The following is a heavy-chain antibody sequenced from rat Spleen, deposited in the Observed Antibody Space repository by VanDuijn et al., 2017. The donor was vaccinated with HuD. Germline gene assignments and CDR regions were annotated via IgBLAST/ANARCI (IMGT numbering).Heavy chain of an antibody. D-gene: IGHD1-11*01. CDR2: ISYDGSGT. CDR1: GFTFSDYN. J-gene: IGHJ3*01. CDR3: ARALYGGSSELGWFAY. V-gene: IGHV5-7*01. Sequence: EVQLVESGGGLVQPGRSLKLSCAASGFTFSDYNMAWVRQGPKKGLEWVATISYDGSGTYYRDSVQGRFTISRDNAKSTLYLQMDSLRSEDTATYYCARALYGGSSELGWFAYWGQGTLVTVSS.